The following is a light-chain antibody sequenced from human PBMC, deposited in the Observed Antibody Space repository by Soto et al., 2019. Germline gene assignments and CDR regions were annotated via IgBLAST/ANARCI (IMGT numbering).Light chain of an antibody. Sequence: EIVLTQSPGTLSLSPGERAALSCRAIQSVSSSYLAWYQQKPGQAPRLLIYGASSRATGIPDRFSGSGSGTDFTLTISRLEPEDFAVYYCQQYGSSPQWTFGQGTKVDNK. J-gene: IGKJ1*01. V-gene: IGKV3-20*01. CDR2: GAS. CDR3: QQYGSSPQWT. CDR1: QSVSSSY.